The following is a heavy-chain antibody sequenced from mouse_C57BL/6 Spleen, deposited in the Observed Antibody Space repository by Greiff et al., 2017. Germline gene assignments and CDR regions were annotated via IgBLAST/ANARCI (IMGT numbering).Heavy chain of an antibody. J-gene: IGHJ4*01. Sequence: QVQLQQSGAELVKPGASVKISCKASGYAFSSYWMNWVKQRPGKGLEWIGQIYPGDGDTNYNGKFKGKATLTADKTSSTAYMQLSSLTSEDSAVYFCARGGYYGSSPMDYWGQGTSVTGSS. D-gene: IGHD1-1*01. CDR2: IYPGDGDT. CDR3: ARGGYYGSSPMDY. CDR1: GYAFSSYW. V-gene: IGHV1-80*01.